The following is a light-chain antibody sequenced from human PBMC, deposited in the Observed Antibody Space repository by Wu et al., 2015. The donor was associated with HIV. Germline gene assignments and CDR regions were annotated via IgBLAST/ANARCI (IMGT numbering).Light chain of an antibody. CDR1: QSITNN. CDR2: ETS. J-gene: IGKJ4*01. V-gene: IGKV3-11*01. CDR3: QQRSNWPPIT. Sequence: EIVLKQSPGTLSLSVGDRVALSCRASQSITNNYLAWYQQRPGQAPRLLIYETSNRATGIPARFSGSGSGTDFTLTISSLEPEDFAVYYCQQRSNWPPITFGGGT.